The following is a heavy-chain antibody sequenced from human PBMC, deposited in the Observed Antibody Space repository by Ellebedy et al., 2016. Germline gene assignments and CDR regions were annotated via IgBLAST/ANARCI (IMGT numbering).Heavy chain of an antibody. Sequence: ASVKVSCKASGYTFTSYDINWVRQATGQGLEWMGWMNPNSGNTNYAQKLQGRVTMTTDTSTSTAYMELRSLRSDDTAVYYCARDTGSGWYHYWGQGTLVTVSS. CDR2: MNPNSGNT. D-gene: IGHD6-19*01. CDR3: ARDTGSGWYHY. CDR1: GYTFTSYD. V-gene: IGHV1-18*01. J-gene: IGHJ4*02.